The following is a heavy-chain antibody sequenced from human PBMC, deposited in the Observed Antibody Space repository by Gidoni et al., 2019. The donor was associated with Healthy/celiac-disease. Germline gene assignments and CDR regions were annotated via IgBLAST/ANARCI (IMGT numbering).Heavy chain of an antibody. CDR3: ARIRDRGYDILTGYYAGPFDY. D-gene: IGHD3-9*01. Sequence: QVTLKESGPVLVKPTETLTLTCTVSGFSLSNARMGVSWIRQPPGKALEWFAHIFSNDEKSYSTSLKSRLTISKDTAKSQVVLTMTNMDPVDTATYYCARIRDRGYDILTGYYAGPFDYWGQGTLVTVSS. V-gene: IGHV2-26*01. CDR2: IFSNDEK. CDR1: GFSLSNARMG. J-gene: IGHJ4*02.